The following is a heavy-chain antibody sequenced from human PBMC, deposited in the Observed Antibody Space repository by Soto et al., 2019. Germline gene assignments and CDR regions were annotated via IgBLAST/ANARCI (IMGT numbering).Heavy chain of an antibody. J-gene: IGHJ4*02. CDR3: ARDYDFWSGSDY. CDR2: IWYDGSNK. CDR1: GFTFSSYG. Sequence: GGSLRLSCAASGFTFSSYGMHWVRQAPGKGLEWVAVIWYDGSNKYYADSVKGRFTISRDNSKNTLYLQMNSLRAEDTAVYYCARDYDFWSGSDYWGQGTLVTVSS. V-gene: IGHV3-33*01. D-gene: IGHD3-3*01.